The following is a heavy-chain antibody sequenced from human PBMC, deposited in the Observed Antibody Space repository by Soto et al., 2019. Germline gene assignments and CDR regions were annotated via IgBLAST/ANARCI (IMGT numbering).Heavy chain of an antibody. Sequence: GGSLRLSCAASGFTFSSYAMSWVRQAPGKGLEWVSAISGSGGSTYYADSVKGRFTISRDNSKNTLYLQMNSLRAEDTAVYYCAKVRDYGSEVPYYFDYWGQGTLVTVSS. V-gene: IGHV3-23*01. CDR1: GFTFSSYA. D-gene: IGHD3-10*01. CDR3: AKVRDYGSEVPYYFDY. CDR2: ISGSGGST. J-gene: IGHJ4*02.